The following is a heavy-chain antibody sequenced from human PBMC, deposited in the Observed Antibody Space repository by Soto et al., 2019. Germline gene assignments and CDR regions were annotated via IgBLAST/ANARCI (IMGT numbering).Heavy chain of an antibody. D-gene: IGHD6-13*01. CDR1: GFTFSNYA. Sequence: GGSLRLSCAASGFTFSNYAMNWVRQAPGKGLEWVSAISAGGSNTDYADSVKGRFTISSDNSKNTLYLQMNSLRAEDTAVYYCAKEYSTFFDYWGQGTLVTVSS. CDR2: ISAGGSNT. J-gene: IGHJ4*02. CDR3: AKEYSTFFDY. V-gene: IGHV3-23*01.